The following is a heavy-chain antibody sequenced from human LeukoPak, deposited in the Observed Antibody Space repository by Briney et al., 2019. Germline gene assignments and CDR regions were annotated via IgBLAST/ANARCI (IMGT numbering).Heavy chain of an antibody. V-gene: IGHV1-24*01. CDR1: GYTLTELS. CDR3: ATSLAVAGRMLAFDI. CDR2: FDPEDGET. D-gene: IGHD6-19*01. Sequence: ASVKVSCKVSGYTLTELSMHWVRQAPGKGLEWMGGFDPEDGETIYAQKFQGRATMTEDTSTDTAYMELSSLRSEDTAVYYCATSLAVAGRMLAFDIWGQGTMVTVSS. J-gene: IGHJ3*02.